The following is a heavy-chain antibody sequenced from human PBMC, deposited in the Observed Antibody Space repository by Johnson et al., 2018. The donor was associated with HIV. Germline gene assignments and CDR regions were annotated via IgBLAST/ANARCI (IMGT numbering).Heavy chain of an antibody. CDR2: IHWNGGST. CDR3: ARDSVILVDGAFDI. Sequence: VQLVESGGGVVQPGRSLRLSCAASGFTFDDYGMSWVRQAPGKGLEWVSGIHWNGGSTGYADSVKGLFTISRDNGRDSLYLQMGSLTAEDTAVYYCARDSVILVDGAFDIWGQGTMFTVSS. CDR1: GFTFDDYG. D-gene: IGHD2-15*01. J-gene: IGHJ3*02. V-gene: IGHV3-20*04.